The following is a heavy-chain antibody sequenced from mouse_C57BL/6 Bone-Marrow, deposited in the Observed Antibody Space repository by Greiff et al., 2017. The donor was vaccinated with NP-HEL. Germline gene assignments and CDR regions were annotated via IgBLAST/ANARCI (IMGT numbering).Heavy chain of an antibody. V-gene: IGHV1-81*01. D-gene: IGHD1-1*01. CDR2: IYPRSGNT. CDR1: GYTFTSYG. J-gene: IGHJ2*01. Sequence: VQLKESGAELARPGASVKLSCKASGYTFTSYGISWVKQRTGQGLEWIGEIYPRSGNTYYNEKFKGKATLTADKSSSTAYMELRSLTSEDSAVYFCARSPYYYGSSPYYFDYWGQGTTLTVSS. CDR3: ARSPYYYGSSPYYFDY.